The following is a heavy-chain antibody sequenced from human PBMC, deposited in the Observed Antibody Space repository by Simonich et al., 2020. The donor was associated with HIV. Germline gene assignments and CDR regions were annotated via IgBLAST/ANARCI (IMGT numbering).Heavy chain of an antibody. J-gene: IGHJ4*02. CDR2: ISWDGDNT. CDR1: GFTCDDYA. D-gene: IGHD6-13*01. Sequence: EVQLVESGGVVVQPGGSLRLSCAASGFTCDDYAMHWVRQAPGKGLELFSFISWDGDNTYYADSVKGRFTISRDNSENSLYLQMNSLRAEDTALYYCAKGARGSSWYYFDYWGQGTLVTVSS. CDR3: AKGARGSSWYYFDY. V-gene: IGHV3-43D*04.